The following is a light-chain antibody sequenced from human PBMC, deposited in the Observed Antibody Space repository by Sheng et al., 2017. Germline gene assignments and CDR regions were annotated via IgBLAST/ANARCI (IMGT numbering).Light chain of an antibody. J-gene: IGKJ4*01. V-gene: IGKV1-5*03. Sequence: DIQMTQSPSTLSASVGDRVIITCRASQTITTWLAWYQQKPGKAPNLLIYKASSLGSEVPSRFSGSGSGTEFTLTISSLQPDDFATYYCQQYNRYPLTFGGGTKMEIK. CDR2: KAS. CDR3: QQYNRYPLT. CDR1: QTITTW.